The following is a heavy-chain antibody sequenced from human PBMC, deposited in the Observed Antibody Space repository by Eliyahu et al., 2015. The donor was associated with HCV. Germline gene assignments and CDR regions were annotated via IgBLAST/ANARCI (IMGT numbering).Heavy chain of an antibody. D-gene: IGHD2-21*02. V-gene: IGHV1-18*01. CDR1: GYSFFGYG. Sequence: QVQLVQSGPEVKKPGASVKVSCKASGYSFFGYGVSWVRQAPGQGLQWMGWISTYSDSISYAQNFQGRLSMTTDTSTSTAYMELRSLRSDDTAVYYCARTLAFCGGGCYGDTDYGMDVWGQGTTVTVSS. CDR3: ARTLAFCGGGCYGDTDYGMDV. CDR2: ISTYSDSI. J-gene: IGHJ6*02.